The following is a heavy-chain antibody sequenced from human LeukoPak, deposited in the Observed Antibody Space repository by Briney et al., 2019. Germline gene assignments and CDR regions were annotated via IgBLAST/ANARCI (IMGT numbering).Heavy chain of an antibody. CDR2: MNPNSGNT. V-gene: IGHV1-8*02. CDR3: AREFVHTGYGDY. J-gene: IGHJ4*02. D-gene: IGHD5-12*01. Sequence: ASVKVSCKASGYTFTSYGINWVRQATGQGLEWMGWMNPNSGNTGYAQKFQGRVTMTRNTSISTAYMELSSLRSEDTAVYYCAREFVHTGYGDYWGQGTLVTVSS. CDR1: GYTFTSYG.